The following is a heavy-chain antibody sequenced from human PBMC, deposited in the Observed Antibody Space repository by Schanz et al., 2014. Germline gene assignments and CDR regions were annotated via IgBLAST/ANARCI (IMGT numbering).Heavy chain of an antibody. CDR1: GYTFTSYG. CDR3: ARDQSPYTNSSDVRYFDY. Sequence: QVQLVQSGAEMKKPGASVKVSCKASGYTFTSYGISWVRQAPGQGLEWMGRIIPILGIANYAQNFQGRVTITADKSTSTAYMELTSLRFDDTAVYYCARDQSPYTNSSDVRYFDYWGQGTLVTVSS. D-gene: IGHD6-6*01. V-gene: IGHV1-69*09. J-gene: IGHJ4*02. CDR2: IIPILGIA.